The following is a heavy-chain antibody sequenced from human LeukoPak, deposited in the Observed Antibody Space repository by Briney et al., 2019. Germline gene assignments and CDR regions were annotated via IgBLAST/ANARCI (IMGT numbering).Heavy chain of an antibody. CDR2: IRYTGGT. Sequence: PGGSLRLSCAASGFIFSQYSMNWVRQAPGRGLEWVSHIRYTGGTFYADSVKGRFTISKDNARNSLYLQMNDLRGEDTAIYYCARDAGNSGYGCDLWGQGTLVTVSS. V-gene: IGHV3-48*01. D-gene: IGHD5-12*01. J-gene: IGHJ5*02. CDR3: ARDAGNSGYGCDL. CDR1: GFIFSQYS.